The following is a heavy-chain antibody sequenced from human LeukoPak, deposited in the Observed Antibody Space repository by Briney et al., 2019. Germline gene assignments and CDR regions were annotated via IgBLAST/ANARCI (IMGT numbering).Heavy chain of an antibody. Sequence: PSETLSLTCTVSGGSISSGSYYWGWIRQPPGKGLEWIGSIYYSGSTYYNPSLKSRVTISVDTSKNQFSLKLSSVTAADTAVYYCARDGSQNRITIFGVVMQPNWFDPWGQGTLVTVSS. CDR1: GGSISSGSYY. D-gene: IGHD3-3*01. V-gene: IGHV4-39*07. J-gene: IGHJ5*02. CDR2: IYYSGST. CDR3: ARDGSQNRITIFGVVMQPNWFDP.